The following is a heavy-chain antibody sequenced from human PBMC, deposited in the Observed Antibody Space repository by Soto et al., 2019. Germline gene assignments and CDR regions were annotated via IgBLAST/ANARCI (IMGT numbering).Heavy chain of an antibody. Sequence: QVQLVESGGGVVQPGRSLRLSCAASGFSFSSYGMHWVRQAPGKGLEWVAVIWYDGSSKYYADSVKGRFTISRDNSKNTRYVQMNSLRDEDTGVYYCARDGFRCSSGPDYWGQGTLVIVSS. D-gene: IGHD3-22*01. CDR2: IWYDGSSK. CDR3: ARDGFRCSSGPDY. J-gene: IGHJ4*02. V-gene: IGHV3-33*01. CDR1: GFSFSSYG.